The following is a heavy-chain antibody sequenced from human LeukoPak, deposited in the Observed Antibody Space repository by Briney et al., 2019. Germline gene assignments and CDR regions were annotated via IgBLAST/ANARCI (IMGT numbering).Heavy chain of an antibody. CDR1: GFTVSTNY. J-gene: IGHJ4*02. Sequence: GGSLRLSCAASGFTVSTNYMSWVRQAPGKGLEWVSVIYSGGTTNYADSAKGRFTISRDNAKNSLYLQMNSLRDEDTAVYYCASLVEMATISDYWGQGTLVTVSS. D-gene: IGHD5-24*01. CDR2: IYSGGTT. V-gene: IGHV3-53*01. CDR3: ASLVEMATISDY.